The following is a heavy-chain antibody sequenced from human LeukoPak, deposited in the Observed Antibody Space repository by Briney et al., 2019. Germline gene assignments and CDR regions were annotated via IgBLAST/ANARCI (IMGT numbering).Heavy chain of an antibody. CDR1: GYSFSNYW. CDR3: ARLGLWTRGAFDI. V-gene: IGHV5-51*01. J-gene: IGHJ3*02. Sequence: PGESLKISCKASGYSFSNYWIGWVRQMPGKGLEWMGIINPGDSATNYRPSFQGQVSISADRSLTTTYLQWTTLTTSDAAMYYCARLGLWTRGAFDIWGQGTMVTVSS. CDR2: INPGDSAT. D-gene: IGHD3/OR15-3a*01.